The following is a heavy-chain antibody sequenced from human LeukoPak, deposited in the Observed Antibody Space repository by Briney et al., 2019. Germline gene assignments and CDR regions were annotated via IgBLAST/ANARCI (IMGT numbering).Heavy chain of an antibody. CDR1: GFTFSSYA. J-gene: IGHJ3*02. CDR3: ARVAEAAAFDI. CDR2: ISYDGSNK. V-gene: IGHV3-30*04. Sequence: GGSLRLSCAASGFTFSSYAMHWVRQAPGKGLEWVAVISYDGSNKYYADSVKGRFTISRDNSKNTLYLQMNSLRAEDTAVYYCARVAEAAAFDIWGQGTMVTVSS. D-gene: IGHD6-25*01.